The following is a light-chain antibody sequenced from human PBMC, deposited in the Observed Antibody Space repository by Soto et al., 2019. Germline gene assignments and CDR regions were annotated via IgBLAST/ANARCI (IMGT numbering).Light chain of an antibody. CDR2: GNS. J-gene: IGLJ1*01. Sequence: QSVLTQPPSVSGAPGQRVTISCTGSSSNIGAGYDVHWYQQLPGTAPKLLSYGNSNRPSGVPDRFSGSKSGTSASLAITGLQAEDEADYYCKSYDSSLSGSYVFGTGTKLTVL. CDR3: KSYDSSLSGSYV. CDR1: SSNIGAGYD. V-gene: IGLV1-40*01.